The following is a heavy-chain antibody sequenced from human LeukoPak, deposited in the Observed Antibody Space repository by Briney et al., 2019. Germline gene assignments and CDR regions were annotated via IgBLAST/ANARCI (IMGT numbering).Heavy chain of an antibody. CDR2: ISGDGGNT. CDR3: AKRSGSPHNFDY. D-gene: IGHD1-1*01. V-gene: IGHV3-43*01. J-gene: IGHJ4*02. Sequence: PGGSLRLSCAASGFAFAEHTMNWVRQPPGKGLQWVSLISGDGGNTQYADSVKGLFTIYRDNSKASLYLQMNSLRSEDTAFYYCAKRSGSPHNFDYWGQGVLVTVSS. CDR1: GFAFAEHT.